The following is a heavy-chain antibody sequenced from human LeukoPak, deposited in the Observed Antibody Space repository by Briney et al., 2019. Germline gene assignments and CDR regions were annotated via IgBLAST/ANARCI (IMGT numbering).Heavy chain of an antibody. D-gene: IGHD5-12*01. J-gene: IGHJ4*02. CDR2: IYYSGST. CDR1: GGSISGYY. Sequence: SETLSLTCTVSGGSISGYYWSWIRQPPGKGLEWIGFIYYSGSTSYNPSLKSRVTISVDTSKNQFSLKLSSVTAADTAVYYCARDGVATPGYWGQGTLVTVSS. V-gene: IGHV4-59*12. CDR3: ARDGVATPGY.